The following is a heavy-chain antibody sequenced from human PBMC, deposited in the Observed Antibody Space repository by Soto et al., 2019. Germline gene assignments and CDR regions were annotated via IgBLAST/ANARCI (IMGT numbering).Heavy chain of an antibody. CDR2: TYYRSKWYN. CDR3: ARAGHYDSSGYYYAFYYYGMDV. D-gene: IGHD3-22*01. Sequence: QTLSLTCAISGDSVSSNSAAWNWIKQSPSRGLEWLGRTYYRSKWYNDYAVSVKSRITINPDTSKNQFSLQLNSVTPEDTAVYYCARAGHYDSSGYYYAFYYYGMDVWGQGTTVTVSS. V-gene: IGHV6-1*01. CDR1: GDSVSSNSAA. J-gene: IGHJ6*02.